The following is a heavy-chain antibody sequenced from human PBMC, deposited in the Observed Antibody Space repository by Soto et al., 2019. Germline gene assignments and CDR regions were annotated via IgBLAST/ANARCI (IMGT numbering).Heavy chain of an antibody. D-gene: IGHD3-3*01. J-gene: IGHJ5*02. CDR3: ARGRSLRFKGWFDP. CDR1: GGSISSYY. Sequence: QVQLQESGPGLVKPSETLSLTCTVSGGSISSYYWSWIRQPPGKGLEWIGYIYYSGSTTYNPSLKRRVTISVDPSRNQFSLKLSSVTAADTAVYYCARGRSLRFKGWFDPWGQGTLVTVSS. CDR2: IYYSGST. V-gene: IGHV4-59*08.